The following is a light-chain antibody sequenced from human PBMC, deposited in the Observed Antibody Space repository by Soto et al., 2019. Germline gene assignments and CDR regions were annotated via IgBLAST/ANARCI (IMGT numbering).Light chain of an antibody. Sequence: QAVVIQEPSLTVSPGGTVTLTCGSTTGTVTSGLHPYWFQQKPGQAPRTLIYDTTNKQSWTPARFSGSLVGGKAALTLSGXXXXDEADYYCLLSFSGVRVFGGGTKLTVL. V-gene: IGLV7-46*01. J-gene: IGLJ2*01. CDR2: DTT. CDR3: LLSFSGVRV. CDR1: TGTVTSGLH.